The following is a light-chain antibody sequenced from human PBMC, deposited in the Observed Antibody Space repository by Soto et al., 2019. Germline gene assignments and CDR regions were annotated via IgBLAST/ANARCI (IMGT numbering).Light chain of an antibody. V-gene: IGKV3-20*01. CDR1: QSVSSSY. CDR2: GAS. CDR3: HHYVSSPYL. J-gene: IGKJ2*01. Sequence: EIVLTQSPGTLSLSPGERATLSCRASQSVSSSYLAWYQQKPGQAPRPLIYGASSRATGIPDRFSGSGSGTDFPLTISSLDPEVFAVYYCHHYVSSPYLFAQGPKLEIK.